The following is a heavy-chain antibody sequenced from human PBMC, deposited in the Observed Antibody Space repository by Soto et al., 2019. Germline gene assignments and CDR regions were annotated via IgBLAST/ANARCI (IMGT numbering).Heavy chain of an antibody. J-gene: IGHJ5*02. CDR2: ISAYNGNT. V-gene: IGHV1-18*01. CDR3: ARGGLMITFGGVIGNWFDP. Sequence: QVQLVQSGAEVKKPGASVKVSCKASGYTFTSYGISWVRQAPGQGLEWLGWISAYNGNTNNAQKLQGRVTMTTDTSTSTAYMELRSLRSDDTAVYYWARGGLMITFGGVIGNWFDPWGQGTLVTVSS. D-gene: IGHD3-16*02. CDR1: GYTFTSYG.